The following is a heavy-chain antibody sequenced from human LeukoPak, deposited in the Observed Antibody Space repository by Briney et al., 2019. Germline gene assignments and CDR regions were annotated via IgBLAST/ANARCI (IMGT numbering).Heavy chain of an antibody. CDR2: IYYSGST. CDR1: GGSISSGDYY. J-gene: IGHJ5*01. Sequence: SETLSLTCTVSGGSISSGDYYWSWIRQHPGKGLEWIGYIYYSGSTYYNPSLKSRVTISVDTSKNQFSLKLNSVTPEDTAVYYCARAVAGTEGWFNSWGQGTLVTVSS. V-gene: IGHV4-31*03. CDR3: ARAVAGTEGWFNS. D-gene: IGHD1-1*01.